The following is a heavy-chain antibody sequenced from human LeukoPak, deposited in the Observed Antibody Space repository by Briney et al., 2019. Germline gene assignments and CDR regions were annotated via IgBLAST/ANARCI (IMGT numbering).Heavy chain of an antibody. Sequence: GGSLRLSCAASGFTFRNYAMSWVRQAPGKGLEWVSVISGSGGSTFYADSVKGRFTISRDNSKNTLYLQMNSLRAEDTAVYYCAKEGQEEFDVTHIDYWGHGTLVTVFS. CDR2: ISGSGGST. CDR3: AKEGQEEFDVTHIDY. CDR1: GFTFRNYA. V-gene: IGHV3-23*01. J-gene: IGHJ4*01. D-gene: IGHD3-9*01.